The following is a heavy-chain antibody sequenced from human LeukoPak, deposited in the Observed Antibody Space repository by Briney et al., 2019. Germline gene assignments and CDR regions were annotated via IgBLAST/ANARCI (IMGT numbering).Heavy chain of an antibody. CDR2: MLDNGIT. D-gene: IGHD1-26*01. Sequence: PGWSLRLSCAVSGFRVSSTYMTWVGQAPGKDGKGVSVMLDNGITTYADSVKGRFSISRDNSKNAVYLQMDSLSVDDTAVYYCVRDKAVGRTERFDSWGAGTLVTVPS. CDR3: VRDKAVGRTERFDS. J-gene: IGHJ4*02. V-gene: IGHV3-53*01. CDR1: GFRVSSTY.